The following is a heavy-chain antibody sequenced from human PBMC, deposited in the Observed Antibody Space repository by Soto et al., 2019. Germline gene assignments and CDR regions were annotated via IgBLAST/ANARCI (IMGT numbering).Heavy chain of an antibody. CDR1: GLTFSSSW. CDR3: AAGFPPDY. J-gene: IGHJ4*02. D-gene: IGHD3-10*01. V-gene: IGHV3-7*01. Sequence: EVQLVESGGVLVQPGGSLKVSCAASGLTFSSSWMNWVRQSPGKGLEWVANIKGDGSEEYYVDSVRGRFTTSRDNANSSLSLQMNSLRAEDTAVYYCAAGFPPDYWGQGTLVTVSS. CDR2: IKGDGSEE.